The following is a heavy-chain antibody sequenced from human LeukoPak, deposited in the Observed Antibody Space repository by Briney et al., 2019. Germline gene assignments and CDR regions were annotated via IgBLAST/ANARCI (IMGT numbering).Heavy chain of an antibody. D-gene: IGHD6-19*01. J-gene: IGHJ4*02. CDR3: ARGRYSSGWYDTRRGVLLDY. Sequence: SETLSLTCAVYGGSFSGYYWSWIRQPPGKGLEWIGEINHSGSTNYNPSLKSRVTISVDTSKNQFSLKLSSVTAADTAVYYCARGRYSSGWYDTRRGVLLDYWGQGTLVTVSS. V-gene: IGHV4-34*01. CDR2: INHSGST. CDR1: GGSFSGYY.